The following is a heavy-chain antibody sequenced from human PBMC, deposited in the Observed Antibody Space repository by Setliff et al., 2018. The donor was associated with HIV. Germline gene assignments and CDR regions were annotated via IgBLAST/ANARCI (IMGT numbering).Heavy chain of an antibody. CDR1: GGSFSSGSYS. CDR3: ARILLYDSSAYFVNAFDI. D-gene: IGHD3-22*01. J-gene: IGHJ3*02. V-gene: IGHV4-30-2*01. Sequence: PSETLSLTCAVSGGSFSSGSYSWSWIRQPPGKGLEWIGYIYHSGSTYSNPSLKSRVTISVDTSKNQFYLKLSSVTAADTAVYYCARILLYDSSAYFVNAFDIWGQGTVVTVS. CDR2: IYHSGST.